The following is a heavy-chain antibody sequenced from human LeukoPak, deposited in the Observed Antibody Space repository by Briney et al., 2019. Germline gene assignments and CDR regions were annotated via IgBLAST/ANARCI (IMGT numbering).Heavy chain of an antibody. CDR1: GGSISSGDYY. D-gene: IGHD2-2*01. CDR3: AGWYCSSTSCPDTYYYGMDV. J-gene: IGHJ6*02. CDR2: IYYSGST. V-gene: IGHV4-30-4*01. Sequence: SETLSLTCTVSGGSISSGDYYWSWIRRPPGKGLEWIGYIYYSGSTYYNPSLKSRVTISVDTSKNQFSLKLSSVTAADTAVYYCAGWYCSSTSCPDTYYYGMDVWGQGTTVTVSS.